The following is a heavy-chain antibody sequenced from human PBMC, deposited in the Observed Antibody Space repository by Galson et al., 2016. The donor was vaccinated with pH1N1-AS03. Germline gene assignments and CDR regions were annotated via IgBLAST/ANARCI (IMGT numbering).Heavy chain of an antibody. CDR3: ARAMYTSGWYGMDV. V-gene: IGHV3-74*01. Sequence: LRLSCAASGFIFSSDWMHWVRQVPGKGLVWISRITSDGSSISYADAVKGRFTTSRDNAKNTLYLQMNSLRAEDTAVYHCARAMYTSGWYGMDVWGQGTTVTVSS. D-gene: IGHD6-19*01. CDR1: GFIFSSDW. CDR2: ITSDGSSI. J-gene: IGHJ6*02.